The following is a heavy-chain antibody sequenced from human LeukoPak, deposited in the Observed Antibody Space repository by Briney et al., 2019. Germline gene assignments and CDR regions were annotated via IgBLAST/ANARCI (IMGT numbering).Heavy chain of an antibody. Sequence: GGSLRLSCGVSGFTFSSYSMCWVRQAPGKGLEWVSYISSSGSTIYYADSVKGRFTISRDNAKNSLYLQMNSLRAEDTAVYYCAREGYDILTGYSHYYYMDVWGKGTTVTISS. CDR1: GFTFSSYS. CDR2: ISSSGSTI. CDR3: AREGYDILTGYSHYYYMDV. D-gene: IGHD3-9*01. V-gene: IGHV3-48*04. J-gene: IGHJ6*03.